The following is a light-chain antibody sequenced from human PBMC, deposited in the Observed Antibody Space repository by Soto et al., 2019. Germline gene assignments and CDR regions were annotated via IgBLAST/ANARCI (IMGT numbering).Light chain of an antibody. CDR3: SSYTNINTRACV. V-gene: IGLV2-14*01. CDR2: EVS. Sequence: QSALTQPASVSGSPGQSITISCTGTSSDVGGYSYVSWYQQHPGKTPKLMIYEVSNRPSGVSHRFSGSKSGNTASLTISGLQTEDEADYYCSSYTNINTRACVFGTGTKVTVL. CDR1: SSDVGGYSY. J-gene: IGLJ1*01.